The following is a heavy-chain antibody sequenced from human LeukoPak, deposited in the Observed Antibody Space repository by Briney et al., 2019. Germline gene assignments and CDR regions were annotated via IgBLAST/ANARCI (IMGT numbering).Heavy chain of an antibody. D-gene: IGHD1-26*01. CDR2: IYTTGST. CDR3: ARDSGSYHIVDYMDV. V-gene: IGHV4-4*07. Sequence: SETLSLTCTVSGGSISSYYWSWIRPPAGKGLEWIGRIYTTGSTHYNPSLKGRVTMSVDTSKNQFSLKLTSVTAAGTAVYYCARDSGSYHIVDYMDVWGKGTTVTVSS. J-gene: IGHJ6*03. CDR1: GGSISSYY.